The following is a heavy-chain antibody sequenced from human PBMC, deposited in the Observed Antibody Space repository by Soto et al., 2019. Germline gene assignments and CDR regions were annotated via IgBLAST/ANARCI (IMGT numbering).Heavy chain of an antibody. J-gene: IGHJ3*02. CDR3: AKASRGYYYDSSGYSLGGAFDI. CDR1: GFTFSSYG. CDR2: ISYDGSNK. V-gene: IGHV3-30*18. D-gene: IGHD3-22*01. Sequence: GGSLRLSCAASGFTFSSYGMHWVRQAPGKGLEWVAVISYDGSNKYYADSVKGRFTISRDNSKNTLYLQMNSLRAEDTAVYYCAKASRGYYYDSSGYSLGGAFDIWGQGTMVTVSS.